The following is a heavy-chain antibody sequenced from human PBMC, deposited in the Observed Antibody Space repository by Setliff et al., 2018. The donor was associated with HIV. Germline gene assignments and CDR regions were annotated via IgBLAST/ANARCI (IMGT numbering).Heavy chain of an antibody. V-gene: IGHV4-34*01. CDR3: ARAVRTVAVNYYYFYMDV. Sequence: SETLSLTCAVNGGSFTGFYWSWFRQPPGKGLEWIGEISHSGSTNYNPSLKSRFSISVDMSKNQFSLRLNSVTAADTAVYYCARAVRTVAVNYYYFYMDVWGKGTSVTVSS. D-gene: IGHD4-4*01. J-gene: IGHJ6*03. CDR1: GGSFTGFY. CDR2: ISHSGST.